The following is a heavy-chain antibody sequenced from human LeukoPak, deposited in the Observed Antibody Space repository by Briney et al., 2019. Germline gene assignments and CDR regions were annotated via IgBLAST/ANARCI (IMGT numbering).Heavy chain of an antibody. CDR1: GYTFSSSG. J-gene: IGHJ3*02. V-gene: IGHV1-18*01. CDR3: ARDPGGQTAFDI. D-gene: IGHD1-1*01. CDR2: INAYSGDT. Sequence: GASVKVSCKASGYTFSSSGIGWVRQAPGQGLEWMGWINAYSGDTSYAQKVRGRVTVTTDTSTSTAYMEVRSLTPADTAVYYCARDPGGQTAFDIWGQGTMVIVSS.